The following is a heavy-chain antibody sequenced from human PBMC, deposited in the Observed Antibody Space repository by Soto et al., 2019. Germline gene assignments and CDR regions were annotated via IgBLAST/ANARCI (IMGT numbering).Heavy chain of an antibody. CDR2: IHPANSET. D-gene: IGHD1-1*01. CDR1: GYTFSSIW. J-gene: IGHJ4*02. V-gene: IGHV5-51*01. CDR3: ARQGGNAIPYYFDS. Sequence: GESLKISCKGSGYTFSSIWIGWVRQTPGKGLEWMGIIHPANSETKYSPSFQGQVTISVDKSISTAYLHWSSLKASDTAVYYCARQGGNAIPYYFDSRGQRTPVTVSS.